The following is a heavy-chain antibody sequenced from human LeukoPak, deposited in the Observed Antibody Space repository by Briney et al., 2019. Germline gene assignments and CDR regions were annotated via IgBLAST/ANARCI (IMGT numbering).Heavy chain of an antibody. V-gene: IGHV4-34*01. D-gene: IGHD2-21*02. J-gene: IGHJ4*02. CDR2: INHSGST. Sequence: GSLRLSCAASGFTFTNFAMKWVRQAPGKGLEWIGEINHSGSTNYNPSLKSRVTISVDTSKNQFSLKLSSVTAADTAVYYCARTRDTKFDYWGQGTLVTVSS. CDR1: GFTFTNFA. CDR3: ARTRDTKFDY.